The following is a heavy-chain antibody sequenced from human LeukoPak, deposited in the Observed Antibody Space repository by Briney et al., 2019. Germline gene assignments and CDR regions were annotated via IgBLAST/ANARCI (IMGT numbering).Heavy chain of an antibody. Sequence: ASVKVSCKASGYAFTSYYMHWVRQAPGQGREGMGIINPSGGSTSYAQKFHGRVTMTRDTSTSTVYMELSSLRSEDTAVYYCARGPDYAHYSSPWEGAFDIWGQGTMVTVSS. D-gene: IGHD6-13*01. V-gene: IGHV1-46*01. CDR2: INPSGGST. CDR3: ARGPDYAHYSSPWEGAFDI. CDR1: GYAFTSYY. J-gene: IGHJ3*02.